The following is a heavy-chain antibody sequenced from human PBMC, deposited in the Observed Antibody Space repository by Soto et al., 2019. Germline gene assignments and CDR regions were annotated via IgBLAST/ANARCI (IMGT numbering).Heavy chain of an antibody. J-gene: IGHJ6*02. CDR3: ACSSIAAPGYYYGMDV. CDR2: IYPGNSDT. D-gene: IGHD6-6*01. CDR1: GYSFTSYW. Sequence: GESLKISCKGSGYSFTSYWIGWVRQMPGKGLEWMAIIYPGNSDTRYSPSFQGQVTISADKSISTAYLQWSSLKALDTAMYYCACSSIAAPGYYYGMDVWGQGTTVTVSS. V-gene: IGHV5-51*01.